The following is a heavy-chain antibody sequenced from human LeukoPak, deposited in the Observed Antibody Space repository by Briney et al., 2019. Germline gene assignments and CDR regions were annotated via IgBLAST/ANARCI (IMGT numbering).Heavy chain of an antibody. Sequence: PSETLSLTCTVSGGPINSGRYYWSWIRQPAGKALEWIGRIYTSGTTTYNPPLKSRVTISLDTSRNQYSLRLSSVTAADTAMYFCAREDDTSGYDRSDYWGQGTLVTVSS. CDR2: IYTSGTT. J-gene: IGHJ4*02. CDR1: GGPINSGRYY. V-gene: IGHV4-61*02. D-gene: IGHD3-22*01. CDR3: AREDDTSGYDRSDY.